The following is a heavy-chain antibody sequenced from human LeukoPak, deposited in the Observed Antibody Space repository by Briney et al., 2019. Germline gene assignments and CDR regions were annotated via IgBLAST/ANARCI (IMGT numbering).Heavy chain of an antibody. D-gene: IGHD3-3*01. J-gene: IGHJ4*02. CDR1: GFTFSSYS. Sequence: PGGSLRLSCAASGFTFSSYSMNWVRQAPGKGLEWVSSISSSSSYIYYADSVKGRFTISRDNAKNSLYLQMNSLRAEDTAVYYCARDLERLSQAAVYWGQGTLVTVSS. CDR2: ISSSSSYI. CDR3: ARDLERLSQAAVY. V-gene: IGHV3-21*01.